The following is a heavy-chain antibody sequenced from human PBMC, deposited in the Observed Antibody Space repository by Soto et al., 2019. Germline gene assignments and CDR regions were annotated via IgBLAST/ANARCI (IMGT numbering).Heavy chain of an antibody. CDR3: ARMGDVPYYYYGMDV. D-gene: IGHD3-16*01. Sequence: QVQLVQSGAEVNKPGASVKVSCKASGYTFSRSGISWVRQAPGQGLEWMGWINGYNGNTNYTQKMQGRITMTTDTPTSTAYMELRSLRSDDTAVYYCARMGDVPYYYYGMDVWGQGTTVIVSS. J-gene: IGHJ6*02. CDR1: GYTFSRSG. CDR2: INGYNGNT. V-gene: IGHV1-18*01.